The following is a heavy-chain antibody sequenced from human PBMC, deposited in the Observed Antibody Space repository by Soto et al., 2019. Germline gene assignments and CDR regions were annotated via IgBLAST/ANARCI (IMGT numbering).Heavy chain of an antibody. J-gene: IGHJ4*02. D-gene: IGHD4-17*01. V-gene: IGHV3-21*01. CDR2: ISSSSSYI. CDR3: ARDTYGDKLFDY. Sequence: LRLSCAASGFTFSSYSMNWVRQAPGKGLEWVSSISSSSSYIYYADSVKGRFTISRDNAKNSLYLQMNSLRAEDTAVYYCARDTYGDKLFDYWGQGTLVTVSS. CDR1: GFTFSSYS.